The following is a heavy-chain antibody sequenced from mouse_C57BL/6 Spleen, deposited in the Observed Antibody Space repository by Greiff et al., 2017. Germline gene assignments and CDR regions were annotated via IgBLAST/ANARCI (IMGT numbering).Heavy chain of an antibody. Sequence: DVKLQESGPGLVKPSQTVFLTCTVTGISITTGNYRWSWIRQFPGNKLEWIGYIYYSGTITYNPSLTSRTTITRDTPKNQFFLEMNSLTAEDTATYYCARDGYGNYEGFAYWGQGTLVTVSA. CDR2: IYYSGTI. V-gene: IGHV3-5*01. CDR3: ARDGYGNYEGFAY. D-gene: IGHD2-10*02. CDR1: GISITTGNYR. J-gene: IGHJ3*01.